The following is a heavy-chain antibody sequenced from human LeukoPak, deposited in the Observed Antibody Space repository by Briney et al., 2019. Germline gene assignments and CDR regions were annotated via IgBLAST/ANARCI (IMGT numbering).Heavy chain of an antibody. Sequence: SETPSLICAVYGVSFSGYYCSLIRQPPGEGLGWIGEVKYRGRTYHNPSLQARITISVDTSKNQFSLQLSSVTAADTAVYYCARGRVSGGSRNSGYYYGMDVRGKGTTVTVSS. CDR1: GVSFSGYY. CDR2: VKYRGRT. J-gene: IGHJ6*04. CDR3: ARGRVSGGSRNSGYYYGMDV. V-gene: IGHV4-34*01. D-gene: IGHD2-15*01.